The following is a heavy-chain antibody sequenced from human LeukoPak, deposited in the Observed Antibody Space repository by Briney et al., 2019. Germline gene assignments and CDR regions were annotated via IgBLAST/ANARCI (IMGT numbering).Heavy chain of an antibody. CDR2: IIPIFGTA. J-gene: IGHJ5*02. Sequence: SVKVSCKASGGTLSSYAISWVRQAPGQGLERMGGIIPIFGTANYAQKFQGRVTITADESTSTAYMELSSLRSEDTAVYYCARGIILREDGYKKPNWFDPWGQGTLVTVSS. D-gene: IGHD5-24*01. CDR1: GGTLSSYA. CDR3: ARGIILREDGYKKPNWFDP. V-gene: IGHV1-69*13.